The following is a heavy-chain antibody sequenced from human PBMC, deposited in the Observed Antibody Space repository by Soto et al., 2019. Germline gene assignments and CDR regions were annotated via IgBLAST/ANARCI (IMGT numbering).Heavy chain of an antibody. D-gene: IGHD5-18*01. CDR1: GFTFSSYG. Sequence: GGSLRLSCAASGFTFSSYGMHWVRQAPGKGLEWVAVISYDGSNKYYADSVKGRFTISRDNSKNTLYLQMNSLRAEDTAVYYCAKGRERYNYGRWGFDPWGQGTLVTVSS. CDR2: ISYDGSNK. V-gene: IGHV3-30*18. J-gene: IGHJ5*02. CDR3: AKGRERYNYGRWGFDP.